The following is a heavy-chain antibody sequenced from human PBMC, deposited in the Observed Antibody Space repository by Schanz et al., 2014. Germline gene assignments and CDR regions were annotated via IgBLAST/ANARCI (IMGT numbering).Heavy chain of an antibody. CDR3: ARGGYSSGWYDRDIAHFDY. D-gene: IGHD6-19*01. CDR1: GYTFSDYG. CDR2: ISAYNGNT. Sequence: QVRLVQSGAEVKKPGASVKVSCKTSGYTFSDYGITWVRQAPGQGLEWMGWISAYNGNTNYAQKLQGRVTMTTDTSTSTAYMELRSLRSDDTAVYYCARGGYSSGWYDRDIAHFDYWGQGTLVTVSS. J-gene: IGHJ4*02. V-gene: IGHV1-18*01.